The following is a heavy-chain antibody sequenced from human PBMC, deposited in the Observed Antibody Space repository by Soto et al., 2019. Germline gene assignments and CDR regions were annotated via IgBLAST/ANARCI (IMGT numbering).Heavy chain of an antibody. CDR1: GFTFSNYA. CDR3: AGRVVQDSDY. Sequence: GGSLRLSCAASGFTFSNYAMTWVRQAPGMGLEWVSAISPSGGSTYYADSVKGRFTISRDNSKNTLYLQMNSLRAEDTAVYYCAGRVVQDSDYWGQGTLVTVSS. V-gene: IGHV3-23*01. J-gene: IGHJ4*02. CDR2: ISPSGGST. D-gene: IGHD3-22*01.